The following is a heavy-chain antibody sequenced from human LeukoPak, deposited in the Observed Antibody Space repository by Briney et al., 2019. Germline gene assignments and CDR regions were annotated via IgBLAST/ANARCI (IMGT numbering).Heavy chain of an antibody. CDR2: ISGGSSTI. J-gene: IGHJ4*02. CDR1: GFTFSSYT. Sequence: GGSLRLSCAASGFTFSSYTMHWVRQAPGKGLEWILSISGGSSTIYYADSVKGRFTISRDNARNSLYLQMNSLRDEDTAVYYCARRDYGSGSFFGIDYRGQGTLVTVSS. V-gene: IGHV3-48*02. D-gene: IGHD3-10*01. CDR3: ARRDYGSGSFFGIDY.